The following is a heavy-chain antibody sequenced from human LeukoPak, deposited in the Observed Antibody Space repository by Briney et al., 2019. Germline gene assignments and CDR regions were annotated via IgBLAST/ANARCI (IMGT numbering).Heavy chain of an antibody. V-gene: IGHV3-30*02. J-gene: IGHJ4*02. CDR3: AKDQGSSWYLVDY. CDR1: GFTFSSYG. Sequence: PGGSLRLSCAASGFTFSSYGMHWVRQAPGKGLEWVAFIRYDGSNKYYADSVKGRFTISRDNSKNTLYLQMNSLRAGDTAVYYCAKDQGSSWYLVDYWGQGTLVTVSS. D-gene: IGHD6-13*01. CDR2: IRYDGSNK.